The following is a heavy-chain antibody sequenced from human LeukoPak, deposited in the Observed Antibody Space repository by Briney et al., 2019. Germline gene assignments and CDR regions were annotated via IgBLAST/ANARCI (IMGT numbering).Heavy chain of an antibody. V-gene: IGHV4-59*01. CDR2: IYYSGST. D-gene: IGHD2-15*01. CDR1: GASINSDY. CDR3: ARVSNGGYCSGGSCYPGAFDI. Sequence: SETLSLTCTVSGASINSDYWTWVRQVAGKGLEWIGYIYYSGSTNYNPSLKSRVTISVDTSKNQFSLKLSSVTAADTAVYYCARVSNGGYCSGGSCYPGAFDIWGQGTMVTVSS. J-gene: IGHJ3*02.